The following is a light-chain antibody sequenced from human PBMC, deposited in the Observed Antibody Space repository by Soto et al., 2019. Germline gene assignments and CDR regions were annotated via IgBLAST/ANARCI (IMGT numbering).Light chain of an antibody. CDR1: QDISTY. V-gene: IGKV1-33*01. J-gene: IGKJ4*01. CDR3: QQFHSPPLT. Sequence: DIQMTQSPSSLSASVGDRVTITCQASQDISTYVNWYQQKPGTAPKLLIYDGSNVQLGVPSRFSVSGSGTDFTFTINSLRPEDIATYYCQQFHSPPLTFGGGTKVEIK. CDR2: DGS.